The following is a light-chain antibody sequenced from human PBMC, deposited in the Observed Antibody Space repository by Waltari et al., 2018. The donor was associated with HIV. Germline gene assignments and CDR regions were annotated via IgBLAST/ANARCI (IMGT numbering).Light chain of an antibody. Sequence: EIVLTQSPGTLSLSPGERAIFSCMASQSVSSGSLAWYQQKPGQAPRLLIDGASNRATGIPDRFSASGSGTDFTLTISRLDPEDFAVYFCQQYADSPRTFGQGTKLEIK. V-gene: IGKV3-20*01. CDR2: GAS. CDR3: QQYADSPRT. J-gene: IGKJ1*01. CDR1: QSVSSGS.